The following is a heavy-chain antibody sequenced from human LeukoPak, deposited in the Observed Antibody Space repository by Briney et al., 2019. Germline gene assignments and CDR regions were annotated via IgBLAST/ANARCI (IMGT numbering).Heavy chain of an antibody. J-gene: IGHJ4*02. V-gene: IGHV3-7*01. Sequence: GGSLRLSCAASGFTFSSYWMSWVRQAPGKGLEWVANIKQDGSEKYYVDSVKGRFTISRDNAKNSLYLQMNSLRAEDTAVYYCAREAELLWFGELLSPFDYWGQGTLVTVSS. CDR2: IKQDGSEK. CDR1: GFTFSSYW. D-gene: IGHD3-10*01. CDR3: AREAELLWFGELLSPFDY.